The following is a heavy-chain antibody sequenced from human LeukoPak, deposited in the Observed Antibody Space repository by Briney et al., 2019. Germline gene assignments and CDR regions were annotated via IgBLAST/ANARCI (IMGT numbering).Heavy chain of an antibody. V-gene: IGHV3-23*01. D-gene: IGHD3-3*01. CDR3: ARAQYYDFSWFDP. Sequence: GGSLGLSCAASGFTFSNYAMNWLRQAPGKGLEWVSAISGSGGSTFYADSVKGRFTISRDNPKNTLYLQMNSLRAEDAAVYYCARAQYYDFSWFDPWGQGTLVTVSS. J-gene: IGHJ5*02. CDR2: ISGSGGST. CDR1: GFTFSNYA.